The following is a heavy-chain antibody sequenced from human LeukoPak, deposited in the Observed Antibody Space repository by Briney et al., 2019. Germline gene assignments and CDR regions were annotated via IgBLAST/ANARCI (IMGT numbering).Heavy chain of an antibody. CDR3: ARVTGGARNDNFYYYHMDV. Sequence: GGSLRLSCAASGFPFSTYSMHWVRQATGKGLEWVSSITSSSSYIYYAESVKGRFTISRDNAKNSLYLQMNSLRAEDTAVYYCARVTGGARNDNFYYYHMDVWGKGTTVTVSS. J-gene: IGHJ6*03. V-gene: IGHV3-21*01. CDR1: GFPFSTYS. CDR2: ITSSSSYI. D-gene: IGHD5-24*01.